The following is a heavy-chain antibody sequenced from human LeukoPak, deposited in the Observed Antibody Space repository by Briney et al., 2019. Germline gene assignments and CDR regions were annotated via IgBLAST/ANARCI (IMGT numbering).Heavy chain of an antibody. CDR3: ARHPPRDSSGNDAFDM. CDR2: IFSSGST. J-gene: IGHJ3*02. CDR1: VRSMSSYY. D-gene: IGHD3-22*01. Sequence: SETLSLTCTVSVRSMSSYYWSWIRQPPGKGLECSAYIFSSGSTNYNPSLKGRVTISVDTSKNQVFLKLSSVTAEDTDVYYCARHPPRDSSGNDAFDMWGQGRMVTVSS. V-gene: IGHV4-59*08.